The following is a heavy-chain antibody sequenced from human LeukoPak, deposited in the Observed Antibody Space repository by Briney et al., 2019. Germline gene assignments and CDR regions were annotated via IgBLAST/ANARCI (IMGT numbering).Heavy chain of an antibody. J-gene: IGHJ4*02. CDR3: ARAGVDQMRY. CDR1: GFTFSSYE. Sequence: PGGSLRLPCSASGFTFSSYEMNWVRQAPGKGLEWVSYITSGGDSIYYAKSVKGRFTISRDNAKNSVYLQMNSLRAEDTAVYYCARAGVDQMRYWGQGTLVTVSS. D-gene: IGHD2-2*01. V-gene: IGHV3-48*03. CDR2: ITSGGDSI.